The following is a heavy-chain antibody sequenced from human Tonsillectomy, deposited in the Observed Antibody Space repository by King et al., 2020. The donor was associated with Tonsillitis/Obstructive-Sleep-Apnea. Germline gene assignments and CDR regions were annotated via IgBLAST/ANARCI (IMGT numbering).Heavy chain of an antibody. V-gene: IGHV3-7*01. CDR3: ARACTTSTCYYYYYMDV. J-gene: IGHJ6*03. CDR1: GFTFSTYW. Sequence: VQLVESGGGLVQPGGSLRLSCAASGFTFSTYWMTWVRQAPGKGLEWVANIKQDGSEKYYVDSVKGRFTISRDNAKNSLYLQMNSLRAEDTAVYYCARACTTSTCYYYYYMDVWGKGTTVTVSS. D-gene: IGHD1-1*01. CDR2: IKQDGSEK.